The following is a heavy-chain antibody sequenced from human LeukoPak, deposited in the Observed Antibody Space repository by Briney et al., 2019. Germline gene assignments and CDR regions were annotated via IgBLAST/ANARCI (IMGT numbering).Heavy chain of an antibody. CDR3: ARDGEYYDSSGSYFDY. V-gene: IGHV3-7*03. Sequence: PGGSLRLSCAASGFTFSSYWMSWVRQAPGKGLEWVANIKQDGSEKYYVDSVKGRFTISRDNAKNSLYLQMNSLRAEDTAVYYCARDGEYYDSSGSYFDYWGQGTLVTVSS. CDR2: IKQDGSEK. D-gene: IGHD3-22*01. J-gene: IGHJ4*02. CDR1: GFTFSSYW.